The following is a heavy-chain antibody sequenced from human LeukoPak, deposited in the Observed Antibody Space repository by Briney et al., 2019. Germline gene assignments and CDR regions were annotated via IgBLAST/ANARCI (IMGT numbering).Heavy chain of an antibody. CDR2: IGGSGGST. Sequence: GGSLRLSCAASGFTFSSYAMSWVRQAPGKGLEWVSAIGGSGGSTYYADSVKGRFTISRDNSKNTLYLQMNSLRAEDTAVYYCAKNIAVAGTNYYYGMDVWGKGTTVTVSS. J-gene: IGHJ6*04. CDR1: GFTFSSYA. D-gene: IGHD6-19*01. V-gene: IGHV3-23*01. CDR3: AKNIAVAGTNYYYGMDV.